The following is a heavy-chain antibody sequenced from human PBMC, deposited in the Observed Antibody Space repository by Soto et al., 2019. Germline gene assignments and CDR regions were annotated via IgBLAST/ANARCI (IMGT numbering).Heavy chain of an antibody. CDR3: ARNTSRLGWFDS. V-gene: IGHV4-30-4*08. J-gene: IGHJ5*01. D-gene: IGHD7-27*01. CDR2: IYYVGST. CDR1: GVSIKSGDNY. Sequence: QVQLQESGPGQVKSSQTLSLTCSVSGVSIKSGDNYWSWIRQPPGKGLEWIGNIYYVGSTSYNPSLTSRVSMSVDTSKNQFSLKLTSVTAADTAVYYCARNTSRLGWFDSWGQGTLVTVSS.